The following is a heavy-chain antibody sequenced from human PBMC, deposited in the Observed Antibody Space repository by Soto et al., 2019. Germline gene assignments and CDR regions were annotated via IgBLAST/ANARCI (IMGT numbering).Heavy chain of an antibody. CDR1: NGSISSRSSY. J-gene: IGHJ4*02. D-gene: IGHD4-17*01. CDR3: GGQDYAAKGYYFEN. CDR2: IYYIGNT. Sequence: QLQLQESGSGLVKPSETLSLTCIVSNGSISSRSSYWGWIRQTPGKGLEWIGSIYYIGNTYYNPSLKSRVTISIDPSKTQFSLKMNSVTAADTAVYFCGGQDYAAKGYYFENWGQGALVTVSS. V-gene: IGHV4-39*01.